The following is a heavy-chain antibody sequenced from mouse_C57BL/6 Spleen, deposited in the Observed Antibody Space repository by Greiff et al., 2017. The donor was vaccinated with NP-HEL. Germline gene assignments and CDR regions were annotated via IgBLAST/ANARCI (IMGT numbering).Heavy chain of an antibody. CDR1: GYTFTSYT. Sequence: QVQLKESGAELARPGASVKMSCKASGYTFTSYTMHWVKQRPGQGLEWIGYINPSSGYTKYNQKFKDKATLTADKSSSTAYMQLSSLTSEDSAVYYCAREGNAMDYWGQGTSVTVSS. CDR2: INPSSGYT. V-gene: IGHV1-4*01. J-gene: IGHJ4*01. CDR3: AREGNAMDY.